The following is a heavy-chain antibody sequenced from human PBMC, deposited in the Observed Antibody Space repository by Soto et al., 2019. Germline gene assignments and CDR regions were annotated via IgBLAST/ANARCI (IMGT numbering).Heavy chain of an antibody. Sequence: ASVKVSCKASGYTFTSYAMHWVRQAPGQRLEWMGWINAGNGNTKYSQKFQGRVTITRDTSASTAYMELSSLRSEDTAVYYCAREWISYGDYYYYYYYMDVWGKGTTVTVSS. CDR3: AREWISYGDYYYYYYYMDV. CDR2: INAGNGNT. CDR1: GYTFTSYA. V-gene: IGHV1-3*01. D-gene: IGHD4-17*01. J-gene: IGHJ6*03.